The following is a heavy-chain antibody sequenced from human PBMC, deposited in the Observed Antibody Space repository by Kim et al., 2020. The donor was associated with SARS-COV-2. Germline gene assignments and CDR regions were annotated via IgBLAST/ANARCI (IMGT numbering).Heavy chain of an antibody. Sequence: GGSLRLSCAASGFTFGDYAMHWVRQAPGKGLEWVSGISWNSGSIGYADSVKGRFTISRDNAKNSLYLQMNSLRAEDKALYYCAKDEIAVAGNFDYWGQGTLVTVSS. J-gene: IGHJ4*02. CDR1: GFTFGDYA. CDR3: AKDEIAVAGNFDY. D-gene: IGHD6-19*01. V-gene: IGHV3-9*01. CDR2: ISWNSGSI.